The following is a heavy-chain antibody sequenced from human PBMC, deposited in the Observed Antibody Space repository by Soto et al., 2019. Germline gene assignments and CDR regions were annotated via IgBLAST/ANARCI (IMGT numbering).Heavy chain of an antibody. CDR2: ISGYNGDT. J-gene: IGHJ4*02. V-gene: IGHV1-18*01. CDR1: GYTFNTYS. CDR3: ARENVLSYVDTAMVDYFDY. D-gene: IGHD5-18*01. Sequence: RASVKVSCKASGYTFNTYSISWVRQAPGQGLEWMGWISGYNGDTHYAQKFQGRVTMTTDTSTSTAYMELRSLRSDDTAMYYCARENVLSYVDTAMVDYFDYWGQGTLVTVSS.